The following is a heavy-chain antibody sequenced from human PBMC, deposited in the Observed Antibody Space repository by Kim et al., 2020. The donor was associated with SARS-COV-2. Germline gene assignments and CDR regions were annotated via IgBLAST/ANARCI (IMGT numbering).Heavy chain of an antibody. CDR3: AKWGRAYYYDSSGYYLDY. J-gene: IGHJ4*02. V-gene: IGHV3-33*06. Sequence: KGRLTNSRDNSKNTLYLQMNSLRAEDTAVYYCAKWGRAYYYDSSGYYLDYWGQGTLVTVSS. D-gene: IGHD3-22*01.